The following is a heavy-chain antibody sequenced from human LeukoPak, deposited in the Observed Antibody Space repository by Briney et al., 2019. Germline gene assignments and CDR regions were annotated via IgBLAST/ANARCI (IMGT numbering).Heavy chain of an antibody. CDR3: AREGADGTMVRGVPFDY. Sequence: GGSLRLSCAASGFTFSSYAMHWVRQAPGKGLEWVAVISYDGSNKYYADSVKGRFTISRDNSKNTLYLQMNSLRSDDTAVYYCAREGADGTMVRGVPFDYWGQGTLVTVSS. CDR1: GFTFSSYA. V-gene: IGHV3-30-3*01. D-gene: IGHD3-10*01. J-gene: IGHJ4*02. CDR2: ISYDGSNK.